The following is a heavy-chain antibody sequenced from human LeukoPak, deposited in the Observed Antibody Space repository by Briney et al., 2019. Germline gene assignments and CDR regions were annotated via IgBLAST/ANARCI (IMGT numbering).Heavy chain of an antibody. Sequence: ASVKVSCKASGYTFTSYYMHWVRQAPGQRLEWMGIINPSGGSTSYAQKFQGRVTMTTDTSTSTAYMELRSLSSDDTAVYYCARDSGDFWSGYYSFAYWGQGTLVTVSS. CDR3: ARDSGDFWSGYYSFAY. J-gene: IGHJ4*02. V-gene: IGHV1-46*01. CDR1: GYTFTSYY. D-gene: IGHD3-3*01. CDR2: INPSGGST.